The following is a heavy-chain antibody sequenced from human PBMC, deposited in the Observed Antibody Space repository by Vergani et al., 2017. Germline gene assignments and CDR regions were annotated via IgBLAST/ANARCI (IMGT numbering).Heavy chain of an antibody. D-gene: IGHD3-22*01. CDR3: ARNPYDSSGYYLPTFDY. CDR2: IKQDGREK. CDR1: GFTFSSYW. J-gene: IGHJ4*02. Sequence: EVQLVESGGGLVQPGGSLRLSCAASGFTFSSYWMSWVRQAPGRGVEGVAKIKQDGREKYYVDSGKGRFTISRDNAKNSLYLQMNSLRAEDTAVYYCARNPYDSSGYYLPTFDYWGQGTLVTVSS. V-gene: IGHV3-7*03.